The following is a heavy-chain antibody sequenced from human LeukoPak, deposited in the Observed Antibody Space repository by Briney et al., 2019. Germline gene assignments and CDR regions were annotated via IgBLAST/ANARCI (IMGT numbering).Heavy chain of an antibody. D-gene: IGHD6-19*01. CDR2: INPNSGGT. Sequence: ASVKVSCKASGYTFTGYYMHRVRQAPGQGLEWMRWINPNSGGTNYAQKFQGRVTMTRDTSISTAYMELSRLRSDDTAVYYCARAPAVAGIMFFNYWGQGTLVPSPQ. CDR1: GYTFTGYY. J-gene: IGHJ4*02. V-gene: IGHV1-2*02. CDR3: ARAPAVAGIMFFNY.